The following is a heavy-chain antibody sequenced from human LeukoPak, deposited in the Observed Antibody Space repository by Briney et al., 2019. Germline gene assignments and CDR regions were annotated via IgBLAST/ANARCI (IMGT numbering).Heavy chain of an antibody. Sequence: GGSLRLSCAASGFSFNNYWMSWVRQAPGKGVEWLANIKRDGSEIYYLDSVKGRFTISRDNAKNSLYLQMNSLRAEDTALYYCAIVCSDWPKYYFDCWGQGTLVTVSS. CDR3: AIVCSDWPKYYFDC. CDR2: IKRDGSEI. J-gene: IGHJ4*02. D-gene: IGHD2-15*01. V-gene: IGHV3-7*01. CDR1: GFSFNNYW.